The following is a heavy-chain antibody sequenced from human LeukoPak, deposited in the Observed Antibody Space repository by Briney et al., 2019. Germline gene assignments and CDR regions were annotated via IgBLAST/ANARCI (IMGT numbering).Heavy chain of an antibody. CDR3: ACGGDTDY. D-gene: IGHD2-21*02. J-gene: IGHJ4*02. CDR1: GFTFDDYA. Sequence: PGESLRLSCAASGFTFDDYAMHWVRQAPGKGLEWVSGISWNSGSIGYADSVKGRFTISRDNAKNSLYLQMNSLRAEDTALYYCACGGDTDYWGQGTLVTVSS. CDR2: ISWNSGSI. V-gene: IGHV3-9*01.